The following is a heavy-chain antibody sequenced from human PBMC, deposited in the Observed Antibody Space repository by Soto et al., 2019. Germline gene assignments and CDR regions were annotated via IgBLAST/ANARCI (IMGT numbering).Heavy chain of an antibody. J-gene: IGHJ4*02. CDR2: ISSSSSTI. V-gene: IGHV3-48*01. D-gene: IGHD3-3*01. CDR3: ARDQLYLRTPWDY. Sequence: PGGSLRLSCAASGFTFSSYSMNWVRQAPGKGLEWVSYISSSSSTIYYADSVKGRFTISRDNAKKSLYLQMNSLRSEVMALYYCARDQLYLRTPWDYWGQGTLVTVSS. CDR1: GFTFSSYS.